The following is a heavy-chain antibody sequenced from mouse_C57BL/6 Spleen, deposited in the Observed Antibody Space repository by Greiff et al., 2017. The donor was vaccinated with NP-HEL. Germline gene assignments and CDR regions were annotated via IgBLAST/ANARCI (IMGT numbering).Heavy chain of an antibody. CDR2: IDPSDSYT. V-gene: IGHV1-69*01. CDR3: ARKGYDY. CDR1: GYTFTSYW. D-gene: IGHD2-2*01. J-gene: IGHJ2*01. Sequence: QVQLKQPGAELVMPGASVKLSCKASGYTFTSYWMHWVKQRPGQGLEWIGEIDPSDSYTNYNQKFKGKATLTVDKSSSTAYMQLRSLTSEDSAVYYCARKGYDYWGQGTTLTVSS.